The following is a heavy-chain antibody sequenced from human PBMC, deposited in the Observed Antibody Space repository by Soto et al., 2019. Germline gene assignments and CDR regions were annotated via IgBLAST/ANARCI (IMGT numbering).Heavy chain of an antibody. Sequence: GASVKVSCKASGYTFTSYYMHWVRQAPGQGLEWMGIINPSGGSTSYAQKFQGRVTMTRDTSTSTVYMELSSLRSEDTAVYYCARDFDRSSSPPAGLFDYWGQGTLVTVSS. J-gene: IGHJ4*02. D-gene: IGHD6-6*01. CDR3: ARDFDRSSSPPAGLFDY. CDR2: INPSGGST. V-gene: IGHV1-46*01. CDR1: GYTFTSYY.